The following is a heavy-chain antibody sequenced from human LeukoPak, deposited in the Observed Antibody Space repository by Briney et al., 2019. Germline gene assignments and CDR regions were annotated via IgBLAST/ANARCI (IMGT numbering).Heavy chain of an antibody. Sequence: SETLSLTCTVSGGSISSGDYYWSWIRQPPGKGLEWIGYIYYSGSTYYNPSLKSRVTISVDTSKNQFSLKLSSVTAADTAVYYCARGGGSGWSYYFDYWGQGTLVTVSS. D-gene: IGHD6-19*01. CDR2: IYYSGST. J-gene: IGHJ4*02. CDR3: ARGGGSGWSYYFDY. V-gene: IGHV4-30-4*08. CDR1: GGSISSGDYY.